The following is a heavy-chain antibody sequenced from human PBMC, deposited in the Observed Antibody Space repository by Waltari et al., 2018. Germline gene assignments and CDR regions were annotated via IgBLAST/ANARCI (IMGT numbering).Heavy chain of an antibody. V-gene: IGHV4-4*07. CDR3: ARIAMVPGYYYYMDV. Sequence: QVQLQESGPGLVKPSETLSLTCTVSGGSISSYYWSWIRQPAGKGLEWIGRIYTSGSTNYNPSLKSRVTMSVDTSKNQFSLKLSSVTAADTAVYYCARIAMVPGYYYYMDVWGKGTTVTISS. J-gene: IGHJ6*03. CDR2: IYTSGST. D-gene: IGHD5-18*01. CDR1: GGSISSYY.